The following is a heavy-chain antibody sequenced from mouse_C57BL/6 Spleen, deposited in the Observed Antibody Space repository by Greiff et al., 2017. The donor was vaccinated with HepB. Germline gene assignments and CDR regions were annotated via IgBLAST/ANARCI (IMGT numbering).Heavy chain of an antibody. J-gene: IGHJ4*01. V-gene: IGHV5-16*01. D-gene: IGHD1-1*01. CDR2: INYDGSST. CDR1: GFTFSDYY. Sequence: EVHLVESEGGLVQPGSSMKLSCTASGFTFSDYYMAWVRQVPEKGLEWVANINYDGSSTYYLDSLKSRFIISRDNAKNILYLQMSSLKSEDTATYYCARGPYYGSFYAMDYWGQGTSVTVSS. CDR3: ARGPYYGSFYAMDY.